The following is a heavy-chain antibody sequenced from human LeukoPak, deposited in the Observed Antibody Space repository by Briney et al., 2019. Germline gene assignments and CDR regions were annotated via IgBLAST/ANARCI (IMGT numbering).Heavy chain of an antibody. D-gene: IGHD3-9*01. CDR1: GYTFTSYG. J-gene: IGHJ4*02. Sequence: ASVKVSCKASGYTFTSYGISWVRQAPGQGLEWMGWISAYNGNTNYAQKLQGRVTMTTDTSTSTAYMELRSLRSDDTAVYYCVRVIDYDILTGYFYYFDYWGQGTLVTVSS. CDR3: VRVIDYDILTGYFYYFDY. CDR2: ISAYNGNT. V-gene: IGHV1-18*01.